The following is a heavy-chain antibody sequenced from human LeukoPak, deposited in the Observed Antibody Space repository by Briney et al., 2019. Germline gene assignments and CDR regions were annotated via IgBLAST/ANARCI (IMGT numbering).Heavy chain of an antibody. CDR1: GGALTGYY. Sequence: PSETLSPTCAVYGGALTGYYWSWIRQPPGKGLKWIGETNHSGSTNYNPSLKSRVTISVDTSKNQFSLKLSSVTAADTAVYYCATRESLFLEWLPQGDWGQGTLVTVSS. J-gene: IGHJ4*02. D-gene: IGHD3-3*01. V-gene: IGHV4-34*01. CDR3: ATRESLFLEWLPQGD. CDR2: TNHSGST.